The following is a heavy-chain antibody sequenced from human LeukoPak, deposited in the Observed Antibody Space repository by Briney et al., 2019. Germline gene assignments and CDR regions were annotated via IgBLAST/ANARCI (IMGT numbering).Heavy chain of an antibody. D-gene: IGHD2-15*01. CDR1: GFTFDDYV. CDR2: ISWNSGSI. J-gene: IGHJ4*02. CDR3: AKGLGPWGVVAAYFDY. V-gene: IGHV3-9*01. Sequence: PGRSLRLSCAASGFTFDDYVMHWVRQAPGKGLEWVSGISWNSGSIGYADSVKGRFTISRDNAKNSLYPQMNSLRAEDTALYYCAKGLGPWGVVAAYFDYWGQGTLVTVSS.